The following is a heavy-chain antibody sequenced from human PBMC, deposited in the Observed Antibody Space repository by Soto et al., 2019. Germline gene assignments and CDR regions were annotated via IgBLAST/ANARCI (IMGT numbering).Heavy chain of an antibody. CDR2: IYPGDSDI. Sequence: GESLKISCKGSGYSFTSYWIGWVPQMPGKGLEWMGIIYPGDSDISYSPSFQGQVTMSADKSISTAYLQWSSLKASDTAMYYCATLKVRGVITHALNWFSPWGQGTLVTVSS. CDR1: GYSFTSYW. V-gene: IGHV5-51*01. CDR3: ATLKVRGVITHALNWFSP. D-gene: IGHD3-10*01. J-gene: IGHJ5*02.